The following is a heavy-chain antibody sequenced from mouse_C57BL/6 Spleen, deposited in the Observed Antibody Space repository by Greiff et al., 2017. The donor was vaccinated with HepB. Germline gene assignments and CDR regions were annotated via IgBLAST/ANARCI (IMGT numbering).Heavy chain of an antibody. CDR2: INPYNGGT. CDR3: ARPITTLVGGFDY. D-gene: IGHD1-1*01. CDR1: GYTFTDYY. J-gene: IGHJ2*01. V-gene: IGHV1-19*01. Sequence: EVQLQQSGPVLVKPGASVKMSCKASGYTFTDYYMNWVKQSHGKSLEWIGVINPYNGGTSYNQKFKGKATLTVDKSSSTAYMELNSLTSEDSAVYYCARPITTLVGGFDYWGQGTTLTVSS.